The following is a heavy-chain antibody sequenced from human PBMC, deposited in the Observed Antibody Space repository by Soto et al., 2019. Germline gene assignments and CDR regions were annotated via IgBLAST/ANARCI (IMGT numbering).Heavy chain of an antibody. CDR3: ARDGYSSSWDKWFDP. Sequence: VQLVESGGGLVQPGGSLRLSCAASGFTFSSYSMNWVRQAPGKGLEWVSYISSSSSTIYYADSVKGRFTISRDNAKNALYLQMNSLRAEDTAVYYCARDGYSSSWDKWFDPWGQGTLVTVSS. J-gene: IGHJ5*02. CDR1: GFTFSSYS. D-gene: IGHD6-13*01. CDR2: ISSSSSTI. V-gene: IGHV3-48*01.